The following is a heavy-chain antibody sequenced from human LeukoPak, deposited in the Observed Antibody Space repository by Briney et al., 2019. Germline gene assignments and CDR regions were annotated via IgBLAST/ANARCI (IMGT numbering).Heavy chain of an antibody. CDR1: GYTFTSYG. Sequence: ASVKVSCKASGYTFTSYGISWVRQAPGQGLEWMGWISAYNGNTNYAQKLQGRVTMATDTSTSTAYMELRSLRSDDTAVYYCARDQTNGGSSWYEFDYWGQGTLVTVSS. J-gene: IGHJ4*02. V-gene: IGHV1-18*01. D-gene: IGHD6-13*01. CDR2: ISAYNGNT. CDR3: ARDQTNGGSSWYEFDY.